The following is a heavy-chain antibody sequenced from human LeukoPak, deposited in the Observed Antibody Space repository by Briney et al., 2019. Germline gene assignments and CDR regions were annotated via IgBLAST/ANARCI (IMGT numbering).Heavy chain of an antibody. CDR2: IYYSGST. Sequence: SETLSLTCTVSGGSISSYYWSWIRQPPGKGPEWIGYIYYSGSTNYNPSLKSRVTISVDTSKNQFSLKLSSVTAADTAVYYCLQYYYDSSGLYYYYMDVWGKGTTVTISS. J-gene: IGHJ6*03. D-gene: IGHD3-22*01. V-gene: IGHV4-59*08. CDR3: LQYYYDSSGLYYYYMDV. CDR1: GGSISSYY.